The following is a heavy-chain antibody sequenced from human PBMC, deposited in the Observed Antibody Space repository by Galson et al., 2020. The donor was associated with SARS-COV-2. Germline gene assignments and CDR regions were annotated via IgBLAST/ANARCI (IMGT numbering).Heavy chain of an antibody. J-gene: IGHJ6*02. CDR2: IYSGGTT. V-gene: IGHV3-66*01. D-gene: IGHD3-16*01. CDR3: ARDGRAYWNYCHGMDD. CDR1: GFTVSDNY. Sequence: TGGSLRLSCAASGFTVSDNYMCWVRQAPGKGLEWVSGIYSGGTTYYADSVQGRFTITRDNTKNTLHLQMNSLRAEDTAVYYCARDGRAYWNYCHGMDDWGQGTTVTVSS.